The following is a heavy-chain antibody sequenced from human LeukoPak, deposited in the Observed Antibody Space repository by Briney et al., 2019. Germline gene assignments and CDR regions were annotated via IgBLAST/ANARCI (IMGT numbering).Heavy chain of an antibody. V-gene: IGHV3-9*01. D-gene: IGHD6-19*01. CDR3: AKVRGTYSSGYFFYY. J-gene: IGHJ4*02. CDR1: GFTFDNYA. Sequence: GRSLRLSCAASGFTFDNYAMHWVRQAPGKGLEWLSIISWNSGYIGYADSVKGRFTISRDNAKKSLDLQMNSLRAEDTAFYYCAKVRGTYSSGYFFYYWGQGTLVTVPS. CDR2: ISWNSGYI.